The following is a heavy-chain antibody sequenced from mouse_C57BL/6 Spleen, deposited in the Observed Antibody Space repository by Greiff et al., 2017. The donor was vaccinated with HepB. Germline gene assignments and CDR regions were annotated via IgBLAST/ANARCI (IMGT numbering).Heavy chain of an antibody. CDR1: GFTFSDYG. V-gene: IGHV5-17*01. CDR2: ISSGSSTI. Sequence: EVQLVESGGGLVKPGGSLKLSCAASGFTFSDYGMHWVRQAPEKGLEWVAYISSGSSTIYYADTVKGRFTISRDNAKNTLFLQMTSLRSEDTAMYYCAKGTAQATDYAMDYWGQGTSVTVSS. CDR3: AKGTAQATDYAMDY. J-gene: IGHJ4*01. D-gene: IGHD3-2*02.